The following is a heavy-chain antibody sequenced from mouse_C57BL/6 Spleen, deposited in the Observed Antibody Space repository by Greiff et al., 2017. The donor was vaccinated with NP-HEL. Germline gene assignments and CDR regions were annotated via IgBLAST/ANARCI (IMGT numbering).Heavy chain of an antibody. CDR1: GFNIKDYY. V-gene: IGHV14-2*01. CDR3: AREPYYYGSSYAMDY. Sequence: DVKLQESGAELVKPGASVKLSCTASGFNIKDYYMHWVKQRTEQGLEWIGRIDPEDGETKYAPKFQGKATITANKSANTAYLQLSSMTSEDTAVYYCAREPYYYGSSYAMDYWGQGTSVTVSS. J-gene: IGHJ4*01. D-gene: IGHD1-1*01. CDR2: IDPEDGET.